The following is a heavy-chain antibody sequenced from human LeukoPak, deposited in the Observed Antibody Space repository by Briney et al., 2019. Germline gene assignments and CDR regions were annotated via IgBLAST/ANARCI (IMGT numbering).Heavy chain of an antibody. CDR3: ARGVDYGEDY. CDR1: GGSISSYY. Sequence: SETLSLTCTVSGGSISSYYWSWIRQPPGKGLEWIGYIYYSGSTNYNPSLKSRVTISVDTSKNQISLKLSSVTAADTAVYYCARGVDYGEDYWGQGTLVTVSS. J-gene: IGHJ4*02. V-gene: IGHV4-59*01. D-gene: IGHD4/OR15-4a*01. CDR2: IYYSGST.